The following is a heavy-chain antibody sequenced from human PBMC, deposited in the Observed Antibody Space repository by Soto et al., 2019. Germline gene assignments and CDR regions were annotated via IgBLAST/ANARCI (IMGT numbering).Heavy chain of an antibody. CDR1: GGSFSGYY. J-gene: IGHJ6*02. Sequence: QVQLQQWGAGLLKPSETLSLTCAVYGGSFSGYYWSWIRQPPGKGLEWIGEINHSGSTNYNPSLKSRVTISVDTSKNQFSLKLSSVTAADTAVYYCARGITMVRGVVVDVWGQGTTVTVSS. CDR2: INHSGST. CDR3: ARGITMVRGVVVDV. V-gene: IGHV4-34*01. D-gene: IGHD3-10*01.